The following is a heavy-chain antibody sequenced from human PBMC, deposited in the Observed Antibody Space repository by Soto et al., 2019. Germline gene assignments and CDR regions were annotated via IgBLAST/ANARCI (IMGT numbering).Heavy chain of an antibody. CDR3: ARDKAYYYDRGGYYYYGMDV. D-gene: IGHD3-22*01. CDR2: IYYSGST. CDR1: GGSISSGGYY. J-gene: IGHJ6*02. V-gene: IGHV4-30-4*02. Sequence: PSETLSLTCAVSGGSISSGGYYWSWIRQPPGKGLEWIGYIYYSGSTYYNPSLKSRVTISVDTSKNQFSLKLSSVTAADTAVYYCARDKAYYYDRGGYYYYGMDVWGQGTTVTVSS.